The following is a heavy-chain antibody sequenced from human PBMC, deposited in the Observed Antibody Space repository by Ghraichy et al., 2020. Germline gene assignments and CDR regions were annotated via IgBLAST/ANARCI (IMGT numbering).Heavy chain of an antibody. CDR2: ISYDGSNK. CDR3: AKDLGDHAFDI. J-gene: IGHJ3*02. V-gene: IGHV3-30*18. Sequence: GESLNIPCAASGFTFSSYGMHWVRQAPGKGLEWVAVISYDGSNKYYADSVKGRFTISRDNSKNTLYLQMNSLRAEDTAVYYCAKDLGDHAFDIWGQGTMVTVSS. CDR1: GFTFSSYG.